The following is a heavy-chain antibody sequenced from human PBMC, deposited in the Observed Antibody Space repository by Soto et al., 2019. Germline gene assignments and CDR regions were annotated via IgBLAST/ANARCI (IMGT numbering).Heavy chain of an antibody. CDR3: ARDGEVVMATIPDYYYGMDV. CDR1: GGTFSSYA. Sequence: GASVKVSCKASGGTFSSYAISWVRQAPGQGLEWMGGIIPILGTANYAQKFQGRVTITADESTSTAYMELSSLRSEDTAVYYCARDGEVVMATIPDYYYGMDVWGQGTTVTVSS. CDR2: IIPILGTA. J-gene: IGHJ6*01. V-gene: IGHV1-69*13. D-gene: IGHD2-21*01.